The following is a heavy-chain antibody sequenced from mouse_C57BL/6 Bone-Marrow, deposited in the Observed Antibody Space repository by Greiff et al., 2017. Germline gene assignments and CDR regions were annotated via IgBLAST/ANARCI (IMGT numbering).Heavy chain of an antibody. V-gene: IGHV1-19*01. Sequence: EVQLQQSGPVLVKPGASVKMSCKASGYTFTDYYMNWVKQSHGKSLEWIGVINPYNGGTSYNQKFKGKATLTVDKSSSTAYMELNSLTSEDSAVYYCASSRARYYGSSYAMDYWGQGTSVTVSS. CDR2: INPYNGGT. CDR1: GYTFTDYY. D-gene: IGHD1-1*01. J-gene: IGHJ4*01. CDR3: ASSRARYYGSSYAMDY.